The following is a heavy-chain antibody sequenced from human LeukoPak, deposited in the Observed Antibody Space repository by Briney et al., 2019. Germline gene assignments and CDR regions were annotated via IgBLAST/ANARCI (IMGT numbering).Heavy chain of an antibody. V-gene: IGHV3-23*01. CDR3: AKGPGSFGSPFDY. J-gene: IGHJ4*02. D-gene: IGHD3-10*01. CDR2: ISGSGGST. CDR1: GFTFSNYA. Sequence: PGGSLRLSCAVSGFTFSNYAMSWARQAPGKGLEWVSVISGSGGSTYYADSVKGRFTISRDNSKNTLYLQMNSLRAEDTAVYYCAKGPGSFGSPFDYWGQGTLVTVSS.